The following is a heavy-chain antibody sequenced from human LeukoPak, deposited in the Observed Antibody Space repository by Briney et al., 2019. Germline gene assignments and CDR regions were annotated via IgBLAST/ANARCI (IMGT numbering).Heavy chain of an antibody. CDR3: ARAKFAYSSSCGDY. CDR1: GFTFSDYY. V-gene: IGHV3-11*04. D-gene: IGHD6-13*01. J-gene: IGHJ4*02. CDR2: ISGSTTTI. Sequence: PGGSLRLSCAASGFTFSDYYMSWIRQAPGKGLEWVSYISGSTTTIYYADSVKGRFTISRDNAKNSLYLQMNSLRAEDTAVYYCARAKFAYSSSCGDYWGQGTLVTVSS.